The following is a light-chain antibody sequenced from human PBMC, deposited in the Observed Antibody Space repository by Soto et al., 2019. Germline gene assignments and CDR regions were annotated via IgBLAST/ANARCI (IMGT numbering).Light chain of an antibody. CDR3: QQRSNWRLT. Sequence: EIVLTQSPATLSLSPGERATLTCRASQGVSSSLAWYQQKPGQAPRLLIYDASNRATGVPARFSGSGSGTDFTLTISSLEPEDFAVYYCQQRSNWRLTFGGGTKSEIK. V-gene: IGKV3-11*01. CDR1: QGVSSS. CDR2: DAS. J-gene: IGKJ4*01.